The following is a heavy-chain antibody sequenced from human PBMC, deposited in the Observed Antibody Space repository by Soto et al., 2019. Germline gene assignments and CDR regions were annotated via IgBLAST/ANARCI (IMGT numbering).Heavy chain of an antibody. CDR1: GFTFSGYG. V-gene: IGHV3-48*03. CDR3: ATTVTTVDY. Sequence: GGSLRLSCAASGFTFSGYGLSWVRQAPGKGLEWISYITSSGSLIYYADSLKGRFTISRDNVKNSLFLQMNSLRAEDTAVYYCATTVTTVDYWGQGTLVTVSS. J-gene: IGHJ4*02. D-gene: IGHD4-17*01. CDR2: ITSSGSLI.